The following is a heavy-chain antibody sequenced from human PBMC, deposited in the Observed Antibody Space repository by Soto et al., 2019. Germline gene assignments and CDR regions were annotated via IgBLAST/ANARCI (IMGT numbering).Heavy chain of an antibody. V-gene: IGHV1-3*01. J-gene: IGHJ6*02. CDR1: GYTFTSYA. D-gene: IGHD2-15*01. CDR2: INAGNGNT. Sequence: GASVKVSCKASGYTFTSYAMHWVRQASGQRLEWMGWINAGNGNTKYSQKFQGRVTITRDTSASTAYMELSSLRSEDTAVYYCAHEWWQTGVYYGMDVWGQGTTVTVSS. CDR3: AHEWWQTGVYYGMDV.